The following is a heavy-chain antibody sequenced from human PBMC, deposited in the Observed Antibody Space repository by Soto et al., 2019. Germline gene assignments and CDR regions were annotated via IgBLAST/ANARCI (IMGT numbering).Heavy chain of an antibody. CDR3: AKDRRRSGYHSEGFDY. CDR2: ISYDGSNK. J-gene: IGHJ4*02. D-gene: IGHD3-3*01. CDR1: GFTFSSYG. V-gene: IGHV3-30*18. Sequence: GGSLRLSCAASGFTFSSYGMHWVRQAPGKGLEWVAVISYDGSNKYYADSVKGRFTISRDNSKNTLYLQMNSLRAEDTAVYYCAKDRRRSGYHSEGFDYWGQGTLVTVSS.